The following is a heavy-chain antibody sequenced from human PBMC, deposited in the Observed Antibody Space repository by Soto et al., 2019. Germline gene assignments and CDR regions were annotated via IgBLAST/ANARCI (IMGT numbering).Heavy chain of an antibody. CDR1: GGSFSGYY. J-gene: IGHJ6*03. CDR2: IYHSGNT. V-gene: IGHV4-34*01. Sequence: QVQLQQWGAGLLKPSETLSLTCAVYGGSFSGYYWSWVRQPPGKGLEWIGEIYHSGNTNYNPSLKSRVTISVDASKNQFSLKLSSVTAADSAVYYCANYMDVWGNGTTVTVSS. CDR3: ANYMDV.